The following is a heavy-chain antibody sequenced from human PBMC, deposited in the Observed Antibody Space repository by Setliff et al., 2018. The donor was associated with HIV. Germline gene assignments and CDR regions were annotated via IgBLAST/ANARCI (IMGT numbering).Heavy chain of an antibody. J-gene: IGHJ4*02. Sequence: SETLSLTCAVYGGSFSGYYWSWIRQPPGKGLEWIGEINDSGSTNYNPSLKSRVTISVDTSKKQFSLKLSSVTAADTAVYYCARRPYYFDYWGQGTLVTVSS. CDR1: GGSFSGYY. CDR2: INDSGST. V-gene: IGHV4-34*01. CDR3: ARRPYYFDY.